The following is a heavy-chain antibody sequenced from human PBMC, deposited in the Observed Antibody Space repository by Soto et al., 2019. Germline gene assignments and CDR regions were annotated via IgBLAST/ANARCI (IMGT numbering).Heavy chain of an antibody. V-gene: IGHV4-59*01. Sequence: SETLSLTCTVSGGSISSYYWSWIRQPPGKGLEWIGYIYYSGSTNYNPSLKSRVTISVDTSKNQFSLKLSSVTAADTAVYYCASTQMYYYDSSGYYQYYFDYWGQGTLVTVSS. D-gene: IGHD3-22*01. CDR1: GGSISSYY. CDR3: ASTQMYYYDSSGYYQYYFDY. CDR2: IYYSGST. J-gene: IGHJ4*02.